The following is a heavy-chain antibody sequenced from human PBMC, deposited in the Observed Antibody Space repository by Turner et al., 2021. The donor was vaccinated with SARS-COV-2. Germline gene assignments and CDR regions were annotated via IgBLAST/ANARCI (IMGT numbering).Heavy chain of an antibody. CDR1: GFSVKSSGLA. J-gene: IGHJ4*02. D-gene: IGHD2-8*01. CDR3: ARLNDYFDY. V-gene: IGHV2-5*02. Sequence: QITLKESGPALVKPTQTLTLTCTVSGFSVKSSGLAVGWIRQPPGKALQWLALVYWDDTKDFSPSMKTRLTITRDGTKNQVVLTVTNMEPSDAGTYYCARLNDYFDYWGQGTLVTVSS. CDR2: VYWDDTK.